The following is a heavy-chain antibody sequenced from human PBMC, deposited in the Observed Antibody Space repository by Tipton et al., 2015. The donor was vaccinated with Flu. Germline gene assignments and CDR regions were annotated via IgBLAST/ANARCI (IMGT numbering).Heavy chain of an antibody. J-gene: IGHJ5*02. D-gene: IGHD4-11*01. CDR2: MYGYGNT. V-gene: IGHV4-59*13. CDR3: ARRDYSNYVSEPKNWFDP. CDR1: GSDFSDYW. Sequence: GLVKPSETLSLTCNVSGSDFSDYWWTWMRQSPSRGLEWIGYMYGYGNTKFNPSLEGRATLTVDTSKRQFQIILTLNSVTAADTAVYYCARRDYSNYVSEPKNWFDPWGQGILVTVSS.